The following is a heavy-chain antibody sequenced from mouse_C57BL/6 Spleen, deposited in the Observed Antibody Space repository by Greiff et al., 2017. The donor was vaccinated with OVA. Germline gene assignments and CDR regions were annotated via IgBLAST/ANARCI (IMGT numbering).Heavy chain of an antibody. Sequence: QVQLQQPGAELVKPGASVKMSCKASGYTFTSYWITWVKQRPGQGLEWIGDIYPGSGSTNYNEKFKSKATLTVDTSSSTAYMQPSSLTSEDSAVYYCARKEYDYDLDYWGQGTTLTVSS. CDR2: IYPGSGST. CDR3: ARKEYDYDLDY. J-gene: IGHJ2*01. CDR1: GYTFTSYW. D-gene: IGHD2-4*01. V-gene: IGHV1-55*01.